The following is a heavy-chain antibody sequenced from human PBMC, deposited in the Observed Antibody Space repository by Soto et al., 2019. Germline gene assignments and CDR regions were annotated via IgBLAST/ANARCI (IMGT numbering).Heavy chain of an antibody. Sequence: EVQLVESGGGLVQPGGSLRLSCAASGFTFSSYSMNWVRQAPGKGLEWVSYISSSSSTIYYADSVKGRVTISRDNAKHSLYLQMHSLRAEATAVYYCAREGALLNWFDPWGQGTLVTVSS. CDR1: GFTFSSYS. CDR2: ISSSSSTI. D-gene: IGHD2-21*01. CDR3: AREGALLNWFDP. J-gene: IGHJ5*02. V-gene: IGHV3-48*01.